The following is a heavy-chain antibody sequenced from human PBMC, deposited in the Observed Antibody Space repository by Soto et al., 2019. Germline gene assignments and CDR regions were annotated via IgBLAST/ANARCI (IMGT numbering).Heavy chain of an antibody. Sequence: PGESLKISCKGSGYTFGTFWIAWVLQMPWKGLEWMGMIYPEDSETKYSPSFEGQVTFSADKSVKTAYLQWTSLKASDTAIYYCARTYCTAPSCYNNWFDPWGQGTLVTVSS. D-gene: IGHD3-10*01. CDR1: GYTFGTFW. CDR2: IYPEDSET. V-gene: IGHV5-51*01. CDR3: ARTYCTAPSCYNNWFDP. J-gene: IGHJ5*02.